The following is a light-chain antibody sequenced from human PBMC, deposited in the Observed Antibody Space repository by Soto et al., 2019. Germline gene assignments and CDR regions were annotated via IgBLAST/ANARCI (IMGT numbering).Light chain of an antibody. CDR1: SSDVGGYNY. CDR3: SSYTSSSTRV. V-gene: IGLV2-14*01. J-gene: IGLJ3*02. Sequence: QSVMTQTASVSGSPGQSITFSCTGTSSDVGGYNYVSWYQQHPGKAPKLMIYEVSNRPSGVSNRFSGSKSGNTASLTISGLQAEDEADYSFSSYTSSSTRVFGGGTKLTVL. CDR2: EVS.